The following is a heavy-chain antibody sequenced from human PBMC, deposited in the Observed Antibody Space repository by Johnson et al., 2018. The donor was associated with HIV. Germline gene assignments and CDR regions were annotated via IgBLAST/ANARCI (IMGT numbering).Heavy chain of an antibody. CDR2: IYSGGST. D-gene: IGHD6-6*01. Sequence: LEWVSVIYSGGSTYYPDSVKGRFTISKDNSRNTLYLQMNSLRAVDTAVYYCAKERQLVRAFDIWGQGTMVTVSS. V-gene: IGHV3-53*05. CDR3: AKERQLVRAFDI. J-gene: IGHJ3*02.